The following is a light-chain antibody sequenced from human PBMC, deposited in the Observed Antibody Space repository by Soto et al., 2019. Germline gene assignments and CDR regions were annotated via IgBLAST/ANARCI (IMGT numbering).Light chain of an antibody. Sequence: QSALTQPASVSGSPGQSITISCTGTSSDVGTYNYVSWYQQHPGKAPKLIIYDVSTRPSGLSNRFSGSKSGNTASLTISGLQAEDEADDFCSSSASTSTLVVFGGGTKVTVL. J-gene: IGLJ2*01. CDR3: SSSASTSTLVV. CDR2: DVS. V-gene: IGLV2-14*01. CDR1: SSDVGTYNY.